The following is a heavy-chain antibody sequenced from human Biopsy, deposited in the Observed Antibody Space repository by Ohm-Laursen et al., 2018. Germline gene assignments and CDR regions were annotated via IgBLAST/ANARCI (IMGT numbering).Heavy chain of an antibody. CDR1: GGTFTNYA. J-gene: IGHJ5*02. V-gene: IGHV1-69*13. D-gene: IGHD3-10*01. Sequence: SVKVSCKASGGTFTNYAISWVRQAPGQGLEWMGGIIPIFGTANYAQKFQGRVTITADESTSTAYMELSSLRSDDTAIYYCATVRGLVWFGELIAWGQGTLVTVSS. CDR3: ATVRGLVWFGELIA. CDR2: IIPIFGTA.